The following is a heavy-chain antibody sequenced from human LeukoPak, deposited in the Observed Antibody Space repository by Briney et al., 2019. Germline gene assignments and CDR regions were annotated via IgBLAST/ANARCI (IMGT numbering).Heavy chain of an antibody. CDR2: IYLNDDK. Sequence: SGPTLAHPTQPLTLTYTFCGFLLSTSGVGVGWIRQPPGKALEWFALIYLNDDKRYNPSLKSRLTITKDTSKNQVVLTMTNMYPLDTSTYYCAHSLLSLRLPDYWGQGTLVTVS. CDR1: GFLLSTSGVG. V-gene: IGHV2-5*01. D-gene: IGHD1-26*01. CDR3: AHSLLSLRLPDY. J-gene: IGHJ4*02.